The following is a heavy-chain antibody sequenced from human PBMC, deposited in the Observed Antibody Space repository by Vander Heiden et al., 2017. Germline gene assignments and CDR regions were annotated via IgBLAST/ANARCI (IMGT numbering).Heavy chain of an antibody. Sequence: QVQLVQSGAEVKKPGSSVKVSCKASGGTSSSYAISWVRQAPGQGLEWMGGIIPIFGTANYAQKFQGRVTITADESTSTAYMELSSLRSEDTAVYYCARGGDFWSGDTHYGMDVWGQGTTVTVSS. CDR3: ARGGDFWSGDTHYGMDV. V-gene: IGHV1-69*01. D-gene: IGHD3-3*01. CDR2: IIPIFGTA. CDR1: GGTSSSYA. J-gene: IGHJ6*02.